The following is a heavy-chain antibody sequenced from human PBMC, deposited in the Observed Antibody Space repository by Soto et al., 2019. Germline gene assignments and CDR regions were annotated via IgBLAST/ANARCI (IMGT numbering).Heavy chain of an antibody. CDR2: ISGSGGST. V-gene: IGHV3-23*01. CDR3: ATLRMYSSSPFRPGYMDC. Sequence: HPGGSLRLSCAASGFTFSSYAMSWVRQAPGKGLEWVSAISGSGGSTYYADSVKGRFTISRDNSKNTLYLQMNSLRAEDTAVYYCATLRMYSSSPFRPGYMDCWGKGTMVTVSS. CDR1: GFTFSSYA. J-gene: IGHJ6*03. D-gene: IGHD6-6*01.